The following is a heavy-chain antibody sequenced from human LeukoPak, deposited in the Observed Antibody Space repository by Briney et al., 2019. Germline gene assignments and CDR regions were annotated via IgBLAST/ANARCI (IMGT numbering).Heavy chain of an antibody. Sequence: PGGSLRLSCAASGFTFSSYSMNWVRQTPGKGREWVSSISSSSSYIYYADSVKGRFTISRDNAKNSLYLQMNSLRAEDTAVYYCARDQSYQQLVRYFYGMDVWGQGTTVTVSS. V-gene: IGHV3-21*01. CDR1: GFTFSSYS. CDR2: ISSSSSYI. CDR3: ARDQSYQQLVRYFYGMDV. J-gene: IGHJ6*02. D-gene: IGHD6-13*01.